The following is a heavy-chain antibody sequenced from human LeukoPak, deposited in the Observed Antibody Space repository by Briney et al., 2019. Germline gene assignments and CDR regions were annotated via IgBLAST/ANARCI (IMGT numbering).Heavy chain of an antibody. CDR2: ISYDGSNK. V-gene: IGHV3-30-3*01. J-gene: IGHJ4*02. Sequence: GGSLRPSCAASGFTFSSYAMHWVRQAPGKGLEWVAVISYDGSNKYYADSVKGRFTISRDNSKNTLYLQMNSLRAEDTAVYYCARVPYSSGWSFDYWGQGTLVTVSS. CDR3: ARVPYSSGWSFDY. CDR1: GFTFSSYA. D-gene: IGHD6-19*01.